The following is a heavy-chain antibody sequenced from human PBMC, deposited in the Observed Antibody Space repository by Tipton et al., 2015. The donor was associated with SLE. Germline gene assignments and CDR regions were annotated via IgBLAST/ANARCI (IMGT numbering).Heavy chain of an antibody. CDR1: GGSISSYY. J-gene: IGHJ4*02. CDR3: ARGGSSWLRYYFDY. D-gene: IGHD6-13*01. V-gene: IGHV4-59*01. CDR2: IYYSGST. Sequence: TLSLTCTVSGGSISSYYWSWIRQPPGKELEWIGYIYYSGSTNYKPSLKSRVTISVDTSKNQFSLKLSSVTAADTAVYYCARGGSSWLRYYFDYWGQGTLVTVSS.